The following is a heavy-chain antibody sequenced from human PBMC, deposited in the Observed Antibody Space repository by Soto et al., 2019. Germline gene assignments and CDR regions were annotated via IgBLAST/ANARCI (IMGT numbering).Heavy chain of an antibody. Sequence: EVQLVEAGGGLVKPGGSLRLSCAASGFTFNKAWMSWVRQAPGKGLEWVGRIKSNSDGGTTDYATPVKCRFTFSREDSQDTLYLQMNSLKTEDTAVYYCAPGFYVDSGFPVWGQGTMVTVSS. V-gene: IGHV3-15*01. CDR3: APGFYVDSGFPV. CDR2: IKSNSDGGTT. CDR1: GFTFNKAW. D-gene: IGHD4-17*01. J-gene: IGHJ3*01.